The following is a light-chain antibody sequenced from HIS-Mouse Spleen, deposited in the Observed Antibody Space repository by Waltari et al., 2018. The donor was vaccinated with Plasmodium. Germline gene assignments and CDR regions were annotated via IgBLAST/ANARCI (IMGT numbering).Light chain of an antibody. J-gene: IGLJ3*02. CDR3: YSTDSSGNHRV. V-gene: IGLV3-10*01. CDR2: EDS. Sequence: SYELTQPPSVSVSPGQTARITCSGDALPKKYAYWYQQKSGQAPVLVIYEDSKRPSGIPYIFSCSSSGTIATLTISGAQVEDEADYYCYSTDSSGNHRVFGGGTKLTVL. CDR1: ALPKKY.